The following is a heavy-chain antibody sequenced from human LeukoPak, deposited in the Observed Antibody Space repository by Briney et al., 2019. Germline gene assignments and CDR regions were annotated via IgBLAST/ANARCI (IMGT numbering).Heavy chain of an antibody. CDR2: ISWDSGSI. CDR3: AKDIRKLLWFGVSHYYGMDV. J-gene: IGHJ6*02. CDR1: GFTFDDCA. Sequence: GGSLRLSCAASGFTFDDCAMHWVRQAPGKGLEWVSGISWDSGSIGYADSVKGRFTISRDNAKNSLYLQMNSLRAEDTALYYCAKDIRKLLWFGVSHYYGMDVWGQGTTVTVSS. D-gene: IGHD3-10*01. V-gene: IGHV3-9*01.